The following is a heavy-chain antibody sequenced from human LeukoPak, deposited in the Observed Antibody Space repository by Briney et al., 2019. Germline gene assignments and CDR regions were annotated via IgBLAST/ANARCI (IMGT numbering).Heavy chain of an antibody. CDR1: GFTVSSNY. V-gene: IGHV3-53*01. CDR3: ARVAYSGSYYFDY. D-gene: IGHD1-26*01. J-gene: IGHJ4*02. Sequence: GGSLRLSCAASGFTVSSNYMSWVRQAPGKGLEWVSVIYSGGSTYYADSAKGRFTISRDNSKNTLYLQMNSLRAEDTAVYYCARVAYSGSYYFDYWGQGTLVTVSS. CDR2: IYSGGST.